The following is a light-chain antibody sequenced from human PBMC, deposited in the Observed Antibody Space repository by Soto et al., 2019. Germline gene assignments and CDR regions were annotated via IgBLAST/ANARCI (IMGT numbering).Light chain of an antibody. CDR2: AAS. J-gene: IGKJ5*01. V-gene: IGKV1-12*01. CDR3: QQANSFPIT. Sequence: DIRMTQSPSSVSASVGDRVTITCRASQDIGSWLAWYQQKPGKAPKLLIYAASSLPSGVPSRFSGGGSGTDFTLTISSLQPEDFATYYCQQANSFPITFGQGTRLEIK. CDR1: QDIGSW.